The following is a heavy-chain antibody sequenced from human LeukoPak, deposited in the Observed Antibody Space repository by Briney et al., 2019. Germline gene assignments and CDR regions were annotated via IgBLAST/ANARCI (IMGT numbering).Heavy chain of an antibody. D-gene: IGHD3-9*01. CDR1: GFTFSNYA. V-gene: IGHV3-23*01. CDR3: ARVRMGLLTGHYDY. Sequence: PGGSLRLSCAASGFTFSNYAMTWVRQAPGKGLEWVSVISGTDGTTTYADSVKGRFAISRDNSKNTLFLQMSSLRAEDTAAYYCARVRMGLLTGHYDYWGQGTLVTVSS. J-gene: IGHJ4*02. CDR2: ISGTDGTT.